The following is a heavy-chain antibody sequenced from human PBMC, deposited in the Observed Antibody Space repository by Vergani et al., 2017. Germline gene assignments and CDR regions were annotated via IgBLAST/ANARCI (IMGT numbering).Heavy chain of an antibody. D-gene: IGHD3-22*01. CDR2: FDPEDGET. J-gene: IGHJ2*01. CDR1: GYTITELS. CDR3: AKEGYDSSGYYPIYWYFDL. Sequence: QVQLVQSGAEVKKPGASVKVSCKVSGYTITELSMHWVRQAPGKGLEWMGGFDPEDGETIYAQKFQGRVTMTEDTSTDTAYMELSSLRSEDTAVYYCAKEGYDSSGYYPIYWYFDLWGRGTLVTVSS. V-gene: IGHV1-24*01.